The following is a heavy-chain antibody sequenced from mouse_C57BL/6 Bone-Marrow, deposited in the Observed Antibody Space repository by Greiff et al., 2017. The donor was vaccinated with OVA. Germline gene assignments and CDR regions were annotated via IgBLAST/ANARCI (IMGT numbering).Heavy chain of an antibody. CDR3: TINFFFDY. CDR2: IDPENGDT. D-gene: IGHD1-3*01. V-gene: IGHV14-4*01. J-gene: IGHJ2*01. Sequence: VQLQQSGAELVRPGASVKLSCTASGFNIKDDYMHWVKQRPEQGLEWIGWIDPENGDTEYASKFQGKATITADTSSHTAYLQLSSLTSEDTAVYYCTINFFFDYWGQGTTLTVSS. CDR1: GFNIKDDY.